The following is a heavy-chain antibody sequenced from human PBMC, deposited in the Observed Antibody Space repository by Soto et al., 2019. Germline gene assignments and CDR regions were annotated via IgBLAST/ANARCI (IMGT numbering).Heavy chain of an antibody. Sequence: GGSLRLSCAASGFTFSSYAMHWVRQAPGKGLEWVAVISYDGSNKYYADSVKGRFTISRDNSKNTLYLQMNSLRSEDTAVYYSASLMSSGYYYGMDVWGQGTTVTVSS. CDR3: ASLMSSGYYYGMDV. D-gene: IGHD3-10*01. V-gene: IGHV3-30-3*01. J-gene: IGHJ6*02. CDR2: ISYDGSNK. CDR1: GFTFSSYA.